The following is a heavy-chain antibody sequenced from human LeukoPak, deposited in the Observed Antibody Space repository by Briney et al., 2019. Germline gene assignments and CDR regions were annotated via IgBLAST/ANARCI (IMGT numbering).Heavy chain of an antibody. CDR3: ARLRGNYFPDY. J-gene: IGHJ4*02. D-gene: IGHD2/OR15-2a*01. V-gene: IGHV4-59*01. Sequence: SETLSLTCTVSGGSISSYYWTWIRQSPGKGLEWIAYIHYSGSTNLNPSLKSRVTISVDTSRNQFSLRLNSVTAADTAVYYCARLRGNYFPDYWGQGTLVTVSS. CDR2: IHYSGST. CDR1: GGSISSYY.